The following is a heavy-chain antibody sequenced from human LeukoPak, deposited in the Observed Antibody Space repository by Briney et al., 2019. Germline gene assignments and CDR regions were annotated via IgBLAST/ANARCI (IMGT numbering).Heavy chain of an antibody. D-gene: IGHD2-2*01. V-gene: IGHV1-8*01. CDR2: MNPNSGNT. CDR1: GYTFTSYD. CDR3: ARGGDIVVVPAADFAY. J-gene: IGHJ4*02. Sequence: ASVKVSCKASGYTFTSYDINWVRQATGQGLEWMGWMNPNSGNTGYAQKFQGRVTMTRNTSISTAYMELSRLRSEDTAVYYCARGGDIVVVPAADFAYWGQGTLVTVSS.